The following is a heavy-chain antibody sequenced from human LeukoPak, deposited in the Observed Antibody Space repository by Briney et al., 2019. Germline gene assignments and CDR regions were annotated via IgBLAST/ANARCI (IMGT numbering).Heavy chain of an antibody. CDR2: VYYTGSA. CDR1: GGSIGNNF. J-gene: IGHJ4*02. D-gene: IGHD2-15*01. Sequence: SETLSLTCTVSGGSIGNNFWSWIRQPPGKGLEWIGYVYYTGSANYNPSLKSRVTISVDTSKNQFSLNLNSVTAADTAVYYCARGGPFCSGGSCSDSWGQGTLVTVSS. CDR3: ARGGPFCSGGSCSDS. V-gene: IGHV4-59*08.